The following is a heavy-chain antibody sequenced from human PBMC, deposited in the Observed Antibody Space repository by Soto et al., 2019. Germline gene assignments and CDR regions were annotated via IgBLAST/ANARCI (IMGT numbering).Heavy chain of an antibody. CDR3: AKLSCTSSTCYFPGWFDP. Sequence: QVQLQESGPGLVKPSETLSLTCTVSGDSISGGASFWSWIRQPPGKGLDWIANVYYSGSSYYNPFLKSRLTISVDTTKNQFSLQLKSMTAADTAVYYCAKLSCTSSTCYFPGWFDPWGQGTLVTVSS. CDR2: VYYSGSS. D-gene: IGHD2-2*01. J-gene: IGHJ5*02. V-gene: IGHV4-31*03. CDR1: GDSISGGASF.